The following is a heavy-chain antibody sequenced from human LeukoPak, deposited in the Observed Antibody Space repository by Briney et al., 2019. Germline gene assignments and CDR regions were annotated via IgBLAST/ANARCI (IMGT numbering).Heavy chain of an antibody. Sequence: GASVKVSCKASGYTFTFYYIHWIRQAPGQGLEWMGWINPNSGGTNYAQKFQGRVTMTRDTSTSTVYMELSRLRSDGTAVYYCARAVLLGTDFDYWGQGTLVTISS. CDR1: GYTFTFYY. V-gene: IGHV1-2*02. D-gene: IGHD5-18*01. CDR2: INPNSGGT. J-gene: IGHJ4*02. CDR3: ARAVLLGTDFDY.